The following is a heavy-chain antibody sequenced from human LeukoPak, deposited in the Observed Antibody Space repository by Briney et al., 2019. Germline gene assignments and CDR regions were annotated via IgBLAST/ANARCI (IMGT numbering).Heavy chain of an antibody. J-gene: IGHJ4*02. CDR3: AREVSDFWSGYYEGDY. V-gene: IGHV3-11*04. CDR2: ISSSGSTI. CDR1: GFTFSDYY. Sequence: GGSLRLSCAASGFTFSDYYMSWIRQAPGKGLEWVSYISSSGSTIYYADSVKGRFTISRDNAKNSLYLQVNSLRAGDTAVYYCAREVSDFWSGYYEGDYWGQGTLVTVSS. D-gene: IGHD3-3*01.